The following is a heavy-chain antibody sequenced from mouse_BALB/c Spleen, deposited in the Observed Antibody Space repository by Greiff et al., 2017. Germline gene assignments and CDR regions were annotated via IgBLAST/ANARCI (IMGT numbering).Heavy chain of an antibody. CDR2: IYPGDGDT. CDR1: GYAFSSYW. CDR3: ARGVMITGY. V-gene: IGHV1-80*01. Sequence: VKLQESGAELVRPGSSVKISCKASGYAFSSYWMNWVKQRPGQGLEWIGQIYPGDGDTNYNGKFKGKATLTADKSSSTAYMQLSSLTSEDSAVYFCARGVMITGYWGQGTTLTVSS. D-gene: IGHD2-4*01. J-gene: IGHJ2*01.